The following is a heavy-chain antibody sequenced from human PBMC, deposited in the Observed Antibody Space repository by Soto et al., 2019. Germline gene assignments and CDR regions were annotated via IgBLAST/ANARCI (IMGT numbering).Heavy chain of an antibody. V-gene: IGHV4-30-2*01. J-gene: IGHJ4*02. Sequence: QLQLQESGSGLVKPSQTLSLTCAVSGGSISSGGYSWSWIRQPPGKGLEWIGYIYHSGSTYYNPALRSRVTISVDRSTNQFSLELSSVTAADTAVYYWAAGGGLPRYYWGQGTLVTVSS. D-gene: IGHD5-12*01. CDR2: IYHSGST. CDR1: GGSISSGGYS. CDR3: AAGGGLPRYY.